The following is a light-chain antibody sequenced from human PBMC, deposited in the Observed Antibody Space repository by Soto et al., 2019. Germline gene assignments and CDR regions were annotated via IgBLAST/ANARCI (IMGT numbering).Light chain of an antibody. CDR2: EVV. CDR3: KSYAGSNTYV. V-gene: IGLV2-8*01. Sequence: SALTQPASASGSPGQSVSISCAGSKHDIGVYDFVSWYQHHPGKAPRLIIYEVVQRPSGVPDRFSGSKSGNTASLTVSGLPAADEADYFCKSYAGSNTYVFGTGT. J-gene: IGLJ1*01. CDR1: KHDIGVYDF.